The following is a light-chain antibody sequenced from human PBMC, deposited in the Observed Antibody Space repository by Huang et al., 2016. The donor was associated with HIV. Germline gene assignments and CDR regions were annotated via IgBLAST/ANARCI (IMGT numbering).Light chain of an antibody. CDR2: DAS. J-gene: IGKJ4*01. V-gene: IGKV3-11*01. CDR3: HQRSAWPLT. CDR1: QSVHSF. Sequence: EIVLTQSPATLSLSPGERATLSCRASQSVHSFLVWYQHKPGQAPRLLKYDASNRATGIPARFRGSGSGTDFTLNITNLQSEDSAVYYCHQRSAWPLTFGGGTKVEI.